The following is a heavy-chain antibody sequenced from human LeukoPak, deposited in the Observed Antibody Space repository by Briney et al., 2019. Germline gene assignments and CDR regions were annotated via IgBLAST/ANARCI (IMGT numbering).Heavy chain of an antibody. CDR2: IAYDGSRA. CDR1: GFTFGGYG. J-gene: IGHJ4*02. V-gene: IGHV3-33*01. D-gene: IGHD1-14*01. CDR3: TRYNNDHFDY. Sequence: GGSLRLSYAGSGFTFGGYGMHWFRQTPGKGLEWVAVIAYDGSRAFYADSVKGRFTISRDNSKNTMSVQMDDLRAEDTAVYYCTRYNNDHFDYWGQGTLVTVSS.